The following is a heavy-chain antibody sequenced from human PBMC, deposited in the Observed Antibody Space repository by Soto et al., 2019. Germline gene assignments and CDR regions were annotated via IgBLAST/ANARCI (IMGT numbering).Heavy chain of an antibody. CDR1: GDSISGYS. Sequence: QVQLQESGPGLVKPSETLSLTCTVSGDSISGYSWSWIRQPPGKGLEWIGYIYYTGSTNYSPSLMSQVTISVDTSKNQFSLKLSSVTAADTAVYYCARQSSLAAVVDWGQGTLVTVSS. CDR3: ARQSSLAAVVD. J-gene: IGHJ4*02. D-gene: IGHD6-13*01. CDR2: IYYTGST. V-gene: IGHV4-59*08.